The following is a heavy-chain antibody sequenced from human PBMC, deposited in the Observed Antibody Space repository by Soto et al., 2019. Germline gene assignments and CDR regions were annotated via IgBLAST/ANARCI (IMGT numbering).Heavy chain of an antibody. CDR2: ISGSGGTT. CDR1: GFTFSSYA. V-gene: IGHV3-23*01. CDR3: AKGGKYSNSWSDY. D-gene: IGHD6-13*01. J-gene: IGHJ4*02. Sequence: EVQLLESGGALVQPGGSLRLSCAASGFTFSSYAMNWVRQAPGKGLEWVSGISGSGGTTYKADSVKGRFTISRDNSKNTLYPQMNSLRAEDTAIYYCAKGGKYSNSWSDYWGQGTLVTVSS.